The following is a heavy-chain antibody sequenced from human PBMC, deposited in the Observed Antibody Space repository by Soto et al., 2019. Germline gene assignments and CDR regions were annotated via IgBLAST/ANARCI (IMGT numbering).Heavy chain of an antibody. CDR3: ARLGYCSGGSCYGPREGAFDI. J-gene: IGHJ3*02. CDR1: GGSISSSSYY. V-gene: IGHV4-39*01. D-gene: IGHD2-15*01. CDR2: IYYSGST. Sequence: QLQLQESGPGLVKPSETLSLTCTVSGGSISSSSYYWGWIRQPPGKGLEWIGSIYYSGSTYYNPSLKSRVTISVDTSKNQFSLKLSSVTAADTAVYYCARLGYCSGGSCYGPREGAFDIWGQGTMVTVSS.